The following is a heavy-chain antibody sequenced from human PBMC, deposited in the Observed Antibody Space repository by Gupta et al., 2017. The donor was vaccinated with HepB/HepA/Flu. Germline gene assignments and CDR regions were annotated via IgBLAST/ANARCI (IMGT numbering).Heavy chain of an antibody. Sequence: QVQLQESGPGLVKPSQTLSLTCTVSGDSISRGGYYWSWIRQHPGKGLEWIGYIYYSGSTYYNPSLKSRVSISVDKSKNQFSLKLSSVTAADTAVYYCARVVGDAFDIWGQGTMVTVSS. CDR2: IYYSGST. CDR3: ARVVGDAFDI. V-gene: IGHV4-31*03. CDR1: GDSISRGGYY. J-gene: IGHJ3*02.